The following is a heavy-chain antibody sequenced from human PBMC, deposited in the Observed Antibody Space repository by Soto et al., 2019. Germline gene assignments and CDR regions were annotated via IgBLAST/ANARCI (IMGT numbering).Heavy chain of an antibody. CDR2: ISYDGSNK. CDR3: ARDKGSQLAPGYYYGMDV. CDR1: GFTFSSYA. V-gene: IGHV3-30-3*01. D-gene: IGHD6-6*01. Sequence: QVQLVESGGGVVQPGRYLRLSCAASGFTFSSYAMHWVRQAPGKGLEWVAVISYDGSNKYYADSVKGRFTISRDNSKNTLYLQMNSLRAEDTAVYYCARDKGSQLAPGYYYGMDVWGQGTTVTVSS. J-gene: IGHJ6*02.